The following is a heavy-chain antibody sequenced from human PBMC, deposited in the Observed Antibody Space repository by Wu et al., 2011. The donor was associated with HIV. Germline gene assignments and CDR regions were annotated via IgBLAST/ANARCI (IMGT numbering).Heavy chain of an antibody. D-gene: IGHD3-10*01. Sequence: QVQLVQSGAEVKKPGASVKVSCKASGYTFTGYYMHWVRQAPGQGLEWMGWINPNSGGTNYAQKFQGRVTMTRDTSISTAYLELSSLTSADTAVFYCAVLGVSMVRGFMTPFDPWGQGTLVTVSS. CDR1: GYTFTGYY. CDR3: AVLGVSMVRGFMTPFDP. J-gene: IGHJ5*02. V-gene: IGHV1-2*02. CDR2: INPNSGGT.